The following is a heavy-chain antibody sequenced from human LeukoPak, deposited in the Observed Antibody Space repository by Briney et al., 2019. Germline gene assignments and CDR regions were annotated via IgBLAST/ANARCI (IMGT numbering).Heavy chain of an antibody. Sequence: SETLSLTCTVSGGSISSYYWSWIRQPPGKGLEWIGYIYYSGSTNYNPSLKSRVTISVDTSKNQFSLKLSSVTAADTAAYYCARGDIAVAGTWFDPWGQGTLVTVSS. D-gene: IGHD6-19*01. CDR2: IYYSGST. J-gene: IGHJ5*02. CDR1: GGSISSYY. CDR3: ARGDIAVAGTWFDP. V-gene: IGHV4-59*01.